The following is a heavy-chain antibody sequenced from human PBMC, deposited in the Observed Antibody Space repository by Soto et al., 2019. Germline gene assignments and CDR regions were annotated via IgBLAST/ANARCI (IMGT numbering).Heavy chain of an antibody. D-gene: IGHD1-26*01. CDR3: ATDTYIIVGGTHIDI. CDR1: GFTFDDYE. V-gene: IGHV3-9*01. J-gene: IGHJ2*01. Sequence: EVHLVESGGGLVQPGGSLRLSCAASGFTFDDYEMTWVRQAPGKGLEWVSGISWKSDITGYADSVKGRFTISRDNATNTLFLLKSSLRAGDTTLYFCATDTYIIVGGTHIDIWGRGTLVSVSS. CDR2: ISWKSDIT.